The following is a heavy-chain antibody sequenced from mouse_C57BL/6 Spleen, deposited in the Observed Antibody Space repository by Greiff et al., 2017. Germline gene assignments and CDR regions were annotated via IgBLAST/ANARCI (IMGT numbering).Heavy chain of an antibody. CDR2: IWPGGGT. CDR1: GFSLTSYA. Sequence: QVQLKESGPGLVAPSQSLSITCTVSGFSLTSYAISWVRQPPGKGLEWLGVIWPGGGTNYNSALKSSLSTSKDNSKSQVFLKMNSLQTDDTARYYCAREGNYERYAMDYWGQGTSVTASS. J-gene: IGHJ4*01. CDR3: AREGNYERYAMDY. V-gene: IGHV2-9-1*01. D-gene: IGHD2-1*01.